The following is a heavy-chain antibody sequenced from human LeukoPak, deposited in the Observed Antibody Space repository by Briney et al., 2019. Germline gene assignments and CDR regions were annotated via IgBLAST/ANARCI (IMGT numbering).Heavy chain of an antibody. CDR2: ISWNSGSI. CDR1: GFTFDDYA. D-gene: IGHD3-16*01. J-gene: IGHJ4*02. Sequence: PGGSLRLSCAASGFTFDDYAMHWVRQAPGKGLVWVSGISWNSGSIGYADSVKGRFTISRDNAKNSLYLQMNSLRAEDTALYYCARGSYFDYWGQGTLVTVSS. CDR3: ARGSYFDY. V-gene: IGHV3-9*01.